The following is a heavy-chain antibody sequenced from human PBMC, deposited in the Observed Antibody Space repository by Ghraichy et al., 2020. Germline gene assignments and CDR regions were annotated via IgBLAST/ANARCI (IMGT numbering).Heavy chain of an antibody. Sequence: GESLNISCAASGFIFSNSGMHWVRQAPVQGLEWVAFIRYDGSNEYYADSVKGRFTISKDNSKNTLYLNLNSLRAEDTAVYHCGKDSSNWGLDHWGQGTLVAVSS. D-gene: IGHD7-27*01. CDR3: GKDSSNWGLDH. CDR1: GFIFSNSG. CDR2: IRYDGSNE. V-gene: IGHV3-30*02. J-gene: IGHJ4*02.